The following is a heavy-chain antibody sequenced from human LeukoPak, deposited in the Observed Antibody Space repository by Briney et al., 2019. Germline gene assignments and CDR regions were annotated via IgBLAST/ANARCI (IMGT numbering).Heavy chain of an antibody. J-gene: IGHJ4*02. CDR3: ARVVAMATTNAPFDY. CDR2: IIPIFGTA. V-gene: IGHV1-69*05. CDR1: GGTFSSYA. Sequence: ASVKVSCKASGGTFSSYAISWVRQAPGQGLEWMGGIIPIFGTANYAQKFQGRVTITTDESTSTAYMELSSLRSEDTAVYYCARVVAMATTNAPFDYWGQGTLVTVSP. D-gene: IGHD5-24*01.